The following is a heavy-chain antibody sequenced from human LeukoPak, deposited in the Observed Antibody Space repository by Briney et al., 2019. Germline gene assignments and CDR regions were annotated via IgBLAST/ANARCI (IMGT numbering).Heavy chain of an antibody. Sequence: ASVKVSCKASGYTFTGYCMHWVRQAPGQGLEWMGWINPKSGGTNYAQKFQGRVTMTRDTSISTTYMELSRLRSDDTAVYYCARDLGISGGYAPPLGYFDYWGQGTLVTVSS. V-gene: IGHV1-2*02. CDR3: ARDLGISGGYAPPLGYFDY. CDR2: INPKSGGT. CDR1: GYTFTGYC. J-gene: IGHJ4*02. D-gene: IGHD6-19*01.